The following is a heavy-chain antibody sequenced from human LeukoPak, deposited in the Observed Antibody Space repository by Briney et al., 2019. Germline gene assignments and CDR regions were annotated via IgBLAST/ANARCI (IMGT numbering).Heavy chain of an antibody. V-gene: IGHV3-21*01. D-gene: IGHD6-13*01. CDR2: ISSSSYI. CDR1: GFTFSSYS. Sequence: PGGSLRLSCAASGFTFSSYSMNWVRQAPGKGLEWVSSISSSSYICYADSVKGRFTISRDNAKNSLYLQMNSLRAEDTAVYYCARGRSSSWFPCFDYWGQGTLVTVSS. J-gene: IGHJ4*02. CDR3: ARGRSSSWFPCFDY.